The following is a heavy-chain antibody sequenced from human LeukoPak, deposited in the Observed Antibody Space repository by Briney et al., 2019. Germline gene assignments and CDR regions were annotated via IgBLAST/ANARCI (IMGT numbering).Heavy chain of an antibody. CDR3: ASDYGDYIGASDI. CDR2: SGST. V-gene: IGHV4-59*01. J-gene: IGHJ3*02. D-gene: IGHD4-17*01. CDR1: GGSISSYH. Sequence: PSETLSLTCTVSGGSISSYHRSWIRQPPGKGLEWISGSTNYNPSLKSRVTISVDTSKNQFSLKLSSVTAADTAVYYCASDYGDYIGASDIWGQGTMVTVSS.